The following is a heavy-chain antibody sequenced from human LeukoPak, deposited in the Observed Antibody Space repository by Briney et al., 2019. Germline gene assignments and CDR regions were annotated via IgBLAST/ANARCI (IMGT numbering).Heavy chain of an antibody. CDR3: ARDGLRLNYYYYYGMDV. CDR1: GFTFSSYA. J-gene: IGHJ6*02. CDR2: ISYDGSNK. D-gene: IGHD3-16*01. Sequence: GGSLRLSCAASGFTFSSYAMHWVGQAPGKGVEWVAVISYDGSNKYYADSVKGRFTISRDNSKNTLYLQMNSLRAEDTAVYYCARDGLRLNYYYYYGMDVWGQGTTVTVSS. V-gene: IGHV3-30*04.